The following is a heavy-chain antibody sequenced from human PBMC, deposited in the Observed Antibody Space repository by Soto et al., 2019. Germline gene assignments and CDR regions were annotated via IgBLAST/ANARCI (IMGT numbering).Heavy chain of an antibody. J-gene: IGHJ6*03. D-gene: IGHD4-4*01. CDR2: IFSSGIT. Sequence: QVQLQESGPGLVKPSETLSLTCAVSGGSISSGEDYWSWIRQRPGKGLEWIGYIFSSGITFYNPSLKSRVSISRDTSQNHFSRRLRAVTAADTALYYCARAGGWTVKRRNHYYFYMDVWGKGKTVTVSS. CDR1: GGSISSGEDY. CDR3: ARAGGWTVKRRNHYYFYMDV. V-gene: IGHV4-31*11.